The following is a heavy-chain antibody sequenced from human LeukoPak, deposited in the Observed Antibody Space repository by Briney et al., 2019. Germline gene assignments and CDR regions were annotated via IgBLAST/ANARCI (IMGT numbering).Heavy chain of an antibody. CDR1: GFTFDDYA. CDR3: AKSSSNTQPLNPYRMDL. D-gene: IGHD2-2*01. J-gene: IGHJ6*02. V-gene: IGHV3-9*01. CDR2: ISWNSGSI. Sequence: GGSLRLSCAASGFTFDDYAMHWARQAPGKGLESVSGISWNSGSIGYADSVKGRFTISRDNAKNSLYPQMNSLRAEDTALYYCAKSSSNTQPLNPYRMDLRGQGTPVTVSS.